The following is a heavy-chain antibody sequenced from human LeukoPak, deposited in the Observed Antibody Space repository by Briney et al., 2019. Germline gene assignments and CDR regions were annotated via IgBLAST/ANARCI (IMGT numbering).Heavy chain of an antibody. D-gene: IGHD1-20*01. V-gene: IGHV4-34*01. CDR3: ARRRVGRINGYYYMDV. J-gene: IGHJ6*03. Sequence: SETLSLTCAVYGGSFSGYYWSWIRQPPGKGLEWIGEINHSGSTNYNPSLKSRVTISVDTSKNQFSLKLSSVTAADTAVYYCARRRVGRINGYYYMDVWGKGTTVTISS. CDR1: GGSFSGYY. CDR2: INHSGST.